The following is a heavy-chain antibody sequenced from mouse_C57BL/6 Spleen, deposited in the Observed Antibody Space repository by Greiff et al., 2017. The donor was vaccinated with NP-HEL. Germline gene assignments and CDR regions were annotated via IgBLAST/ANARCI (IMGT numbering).Heavy chain of an antibody. CDR2: IYPGDGDT. D-gene: IGHD1-1*01. Sequence: QVQLQQSGPELVKPGASVKISCKASGYAFSSSWMNWVKQRPGKGLEWIGRIYPGDGDTNYNGKFKGKATLTADKSSSTAYMQLSSLTSEDSAVYFCASYYYGSSGFAYWGQGTLVTVSA. CDR3: ASYYYGSSGFAY. V-gene: IGHV1-82*01. J-gene: IGHJ3*01. CDR1: GYAFSSSW.